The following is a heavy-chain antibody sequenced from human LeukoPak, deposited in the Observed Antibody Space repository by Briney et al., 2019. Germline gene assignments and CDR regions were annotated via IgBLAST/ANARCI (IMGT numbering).Heavy chain of an antibody. CDR2: INPSGGDT. V-gene: IGHV1-46*01. J-gene: IGHJ4*02. Sequence: ASVKVSCKASGYTFTSYYMHWLRQAPGQGLERMGIINPSGGDTSYAQKFEGRVTMSRDMSTTTVYMDLSSLRSDDTAVYYCARDPYGSSWGALYYFDYWGQGTLVTVSS. D-gene: IGHD6-13*01. CDR3: ARDPYGSSWGALYYFDY. CDR1: GYTFTSYY.